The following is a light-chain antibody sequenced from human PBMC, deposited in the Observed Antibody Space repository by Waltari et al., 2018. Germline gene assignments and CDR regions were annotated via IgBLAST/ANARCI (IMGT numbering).Light chain of an antibody. CDR3: TSYAGSNNLP. V-gene: IGLV2-8*01. CDR1: SSDVGGYDL. J-gene: IGLJ2*01. CDR2: EVN. Sequence: QSALTQPPSASGSLGQSVAISCTGTSSDVGGYDLVSWYQQHPGKAPKLIIYEVNKRPSGGPERFSGSKSGNAASLTVSGLQAEDEADYYCTSYAGSNNLPFGGGTKLTVL.